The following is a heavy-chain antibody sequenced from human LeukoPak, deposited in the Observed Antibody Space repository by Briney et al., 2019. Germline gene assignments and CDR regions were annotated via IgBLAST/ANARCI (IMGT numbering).Heavy chain of an antibody. Sequence: SQTLSLTCAISGDSVSGGSAGWNWIRQSPSRGLEWLGRIYYRSKWYSDYAISLKSRITINPDTSRNQFSLRLNSVTHDITALYYCTGGGLVRGTLHWFDPWGQGTLVTVSS. J-gene: IGHJ5*02. CDR2: IYYRSKWYS. V-gene: IGHV6-1*01. CDR1: GDSVSGGSAG. D-gene: IGHD3-10*01. CDR3: TGGGLVRGTLHWFDP.